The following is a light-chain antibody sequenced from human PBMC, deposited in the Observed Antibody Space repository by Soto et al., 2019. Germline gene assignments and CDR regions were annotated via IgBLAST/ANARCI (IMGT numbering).Light chain of an antibody. CDR3: QQRSNWPRT. J-gene: IGKJ1*01. V-gene: IGKV3-11*01. CDR2: DAT. CDR1: QSIHSY. Sequence: EIVLAQSPATLSLSPGERATLSCRASQSIHSYLGWYQQKPGQAPRLLIYDATHRAAGIPARFSGSGSGTDFTLSISSLEPYDFAVYSCQQRSNWPRTFGQGNNVDIK.